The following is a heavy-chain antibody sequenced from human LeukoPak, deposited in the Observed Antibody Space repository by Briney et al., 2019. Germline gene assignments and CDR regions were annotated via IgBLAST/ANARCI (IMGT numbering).Heavy chain of an antibody. V-gene: IGHV3-21*01. CDR2: ISTSSSYI. Sequence: GGSLRLSCAASGFIFSTYNMNWVRQAPGKGLEWVSSISTSSSYIYYADSVKGRFTIPRDNAKNSLYLQMNSLRAEDTAVYYCAREIGDYYDSSGFNYWGQGTRVTVSS. J-gene: IGHJ4*02. CDR1: GFIFSTYN. D-gene: IGHD3-22*01. CDR3: AREIGDYYDSSGFNY.